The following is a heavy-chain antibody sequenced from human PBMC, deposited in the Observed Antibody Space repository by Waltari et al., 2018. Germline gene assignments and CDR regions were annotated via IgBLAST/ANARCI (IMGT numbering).Heavy chain of an antibody. CDR3: ARDVVGGPVD. CDR2: ISYDGSDK. V-gene: IGHV3-30*04. CDR1: GLTYG. J-gene: IGHJ4*02. Sequence: QLQLVESGGGVVQPGRSLRLSCAVSGLTYGMHWVRQAPGKGLEWVALISYDGSDKYYVDSVMGRFTISRDNTKKMLYLDMNSLRAEDTAMYYCARDVVGGPVDWGQGTLVIVSS. D-gene: IGHD2-21*01.